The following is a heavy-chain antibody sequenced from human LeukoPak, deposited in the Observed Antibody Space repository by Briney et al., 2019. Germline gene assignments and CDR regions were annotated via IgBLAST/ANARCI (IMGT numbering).Heavy chain of an antibody. CDR3: ARLRTTNGYDF. Sequence: PGGSLRLSCEASGFTLSAPWLDWIRQAPGKGPERVSRIYSDGATTQYAESVKGRFTISRDNARNTLFLQMNSLRAEDTAVYHCARLRTTNGYDFWGQGTMVIVSS. J-gene: IGHJ3*01. V-gene: IGHV3-74*03. D-gene: IGHD1-14*01. CDR1: GFTLSAPW. CDR2: IYSDGATT.